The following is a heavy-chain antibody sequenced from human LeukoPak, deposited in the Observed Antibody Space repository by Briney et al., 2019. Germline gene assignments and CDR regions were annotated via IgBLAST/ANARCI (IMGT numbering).Heavy chain of an antibody. CDR2: IYFSGST. J-gene: IGHJ6*02. CDR1: GGSINGYY. V-gene: IGHV4-59*01. CDR3: ARGEALRQNYGMDV. Sequence: SETLSLTCTASGGSINGYYWNWIRQPPGKGLEWIGYIYFSGSTNYNPSLQSRVTISVDTSKNQFSLKLNSVTAADTAVYFCARGEALRQNYGMDVWGQGTTVTVSS.